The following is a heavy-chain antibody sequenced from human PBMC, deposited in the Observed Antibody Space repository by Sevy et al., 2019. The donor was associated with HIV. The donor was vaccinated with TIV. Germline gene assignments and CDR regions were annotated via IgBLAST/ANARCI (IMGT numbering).Heavy chain of an antibody. V-gene: IGHV4-39*01. CDR1: GASISSTDYY. J-gene: IGHJ4*02. CDR2: IPHGSYT. Sequence: SETLSLTCSVSGASISSTDYYWGWIRQSPGKGLEWIASIPHGSYTFYNPSLKSRVSISADTSKNQFSLKLRFVSAAETSIYYCVGPKLTYSSGWYYCDYWGQGTVVTVSS. D-gene: IGHD6-19*01. CDR3: VGPKLTYSSGWYYCDY.